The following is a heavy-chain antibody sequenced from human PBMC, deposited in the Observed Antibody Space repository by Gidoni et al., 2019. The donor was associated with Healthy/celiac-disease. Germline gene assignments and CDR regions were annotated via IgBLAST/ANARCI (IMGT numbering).Heavy chain of an antibody. CDR1: GGSISSGDYY. D-gene: IGHD3-22*01. V-gene: IGHV4-30-4*01. Sequence: QVQLQESGPGLVKPSQTLSLTCTVSGGSISSGDYYWSWIRQPPGKGLEWIGYIYYSGSTYYNPSLKSRVTISVDTSKNQFSLKLSSVTAADTAVYYCARVRVVTGYYYYGMDVWGQGTTVTVSS. J-gene: IGHJ6*02. CDR3: ARVRVVTGYYYYGMDV. CDR2: IYYSGST.